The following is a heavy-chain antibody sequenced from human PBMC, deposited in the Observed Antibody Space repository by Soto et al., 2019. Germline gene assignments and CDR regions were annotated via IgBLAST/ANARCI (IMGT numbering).Heavy chain of an antibody. CDR2: IYSGGST. CDR3: ARTRIWFGLDV. J-gene: IGHJ6*02. D-gene: IGHD3-10*01. V-gene: IGHV3-53*01. CDR1: GFPVSSNY. Sequence: GSLRLSCAASGFPVSSNYMSGVRQAPGKGLEWVSVIYSGGSTYYADSVKGRFTISRDNSKNTLYLQMNSLRAEDTAVYYCARTRIWFGLDVRRHGNTVTVS.